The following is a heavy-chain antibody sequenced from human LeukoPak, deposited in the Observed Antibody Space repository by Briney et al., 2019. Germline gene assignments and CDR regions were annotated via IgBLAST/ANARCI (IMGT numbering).Heavy chain of an antibody. CDR2: IKQDGSEK. Sequence: GGSLRLSCAASGFTFSSYWMRWVRQAPGKGLEWVANIKQDGSEKYYVDSVKGRFTISRDSAKNSLYLQMSSLRAEDTAVYYCARDRESTMVRGVIISDYWGQGTLVTVSS. CDR3: ARDRESTMVRGVIISDY. D-gene: IGHD3-10*01. J-gene: IGHJ4*02. V-gene: IGHV3-7*01. CDR1: GFTFSSYW.